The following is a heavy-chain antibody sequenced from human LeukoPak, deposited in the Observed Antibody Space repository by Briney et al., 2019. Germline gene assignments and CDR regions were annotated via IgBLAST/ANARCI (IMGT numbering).Heavy chain of an antibody. J-gene: IGHJ2*01. CDR2: IYSGGST. Sequence: GGSLRLSCAASGFTVSSNYMSWVRQAPGKGLEWVSVIYSGGSTYYADSVKGRFTISRDNSKNTLYLQMNSLRAEDTAVYYCARGSIAAAGTQYWYFDLWGRGTLVTVSS. D-gene: IGHD6-13*01. CDR3: ARGSIAAAGTQYWYFDL. CDR1: GFTVSSNY. V-gene: IGHV3-66*01.